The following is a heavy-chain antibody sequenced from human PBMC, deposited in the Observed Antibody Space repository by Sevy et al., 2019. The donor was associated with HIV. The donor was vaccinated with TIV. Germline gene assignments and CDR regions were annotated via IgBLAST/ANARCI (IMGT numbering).Heavy chain of an antibody. Sequence: GESLKISCAASGFSFSSYGMHWVRQAPGKGLEWLAVIWFDGSNEYYADSVKGRFTISRDIAKNLLYLQMNSLRVEDTALYYCVRAIAAAGSFWGQGTLVTVSS. CDR1: GFSFSSYG. D-gene: IGHD6-13*01. CDR2: IWFDGSNE. CDR3: VRAIAAAGSF. V-gene: IGHV3-33*01. J-gene: IGHJ4*02.